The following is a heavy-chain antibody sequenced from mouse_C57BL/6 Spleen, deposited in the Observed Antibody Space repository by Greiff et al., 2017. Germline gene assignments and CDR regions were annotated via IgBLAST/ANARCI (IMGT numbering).Heavy chain of an antibody. CDR1: GFTFSSYA. Sequence: EVQGVESGEGLVKPGGSLKLSCAASGFTFSSYAMSWVRQTPEKRLEWVAYISSGGDYIYYADTVKGRFTISRDNARNTLYLQMSSLKSEDTAMYYCTRAGSNYVYFDYWGQGTTLTVSS. J-gene: IGHJ2*01. CDR3: TRAGSNYVYFDY. V-gene: IGHV5-9-1*02. CDR2: ISSGGDYI. D-gene: IGHD2-5*01.